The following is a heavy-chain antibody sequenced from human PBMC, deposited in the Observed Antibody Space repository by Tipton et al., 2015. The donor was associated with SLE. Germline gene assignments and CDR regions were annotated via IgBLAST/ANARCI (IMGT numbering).Heavy chain of an antibody. CDR1: GYSISSGYY. Sequence: TLSLTCAVSGYSISSGYYWGWIRQPPGKGLEWIGSIYHSGSTYYNPSLKSRVTISVDTSKNQFSLKLSSVTAADTAVYYCARGRSGNSGFFYWGQGTLVTVSS. J-gene: IGHJ4*02. D-gene: IGHD6-19*01. CDR3: ARGRSGNSGFFY. V-gene: IGHV4-38-2*01. CDR2: IYHSGST.